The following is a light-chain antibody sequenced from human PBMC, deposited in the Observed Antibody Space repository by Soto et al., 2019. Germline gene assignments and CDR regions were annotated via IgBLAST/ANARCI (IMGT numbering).Light chain of an antibody. CDR1: QSVSSS. V-gene: IGKV3D-15*01. J-gene: IGKJ5*01. CDR2: DAS. Sequence: EIVLTHSPAALTLSPGERATLSCRASQSVSSSLAWYQQKPGQAPRLLIYDASNRATGIPARFSGSGSGTEFTLTISSLQSEDFAVYYCQEYNTWPPITPCQGRLLEV. CDR3: QEYNTWPPIT.